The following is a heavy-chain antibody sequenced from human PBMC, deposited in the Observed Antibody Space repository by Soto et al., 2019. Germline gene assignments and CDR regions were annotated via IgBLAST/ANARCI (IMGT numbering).Heavy chain of an antibody. V-gene: IGHV4-30-4*01. CDR1: GGAITKGDNF. J-gene: IGHJ6*02. Sequence: SKTLSLTCTVSGGAITKGDNFWSWVRQCPERGLDWLGYIYYSGSTYYNPSLKGRVIMRVGTSNHQFSLHLSSVTAADTAVYFCGRGQKAINVWGQGTTVTVSS. CDR2: IYYSGST. D-gene: IGHD2-2*02. CDR3: GRGQKAINV.